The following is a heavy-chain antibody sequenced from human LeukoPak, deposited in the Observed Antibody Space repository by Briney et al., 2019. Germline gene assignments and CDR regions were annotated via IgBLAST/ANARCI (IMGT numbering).Heavy chain of an antibody. V-gene: IGHV3-23*01. CDR1: GITFSSHA. CDR2: ISGSGGTT. D-gene: IGHD2-2*01. Sequence: TGGSLRLSCAASGITFSSHAMSWVRQAPGEGMEWVSAISGSGGTTYYADSVKGRFTISRDNSKDTLSLQMNSLRGEDTAVYYCAKVWCSSTSCYSGIYYYYGMDVWGKGTTVTVSS. CDR3: AKVWCSSTSCYSGIYYYYGMDV. J-gene: IGHJ6*04.